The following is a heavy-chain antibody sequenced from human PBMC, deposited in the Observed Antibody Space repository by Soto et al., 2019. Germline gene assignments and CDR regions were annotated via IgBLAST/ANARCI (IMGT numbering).Heavy chain of an antibody. CDR3: AKVGSSGWYYFDY. Sequence: EVQLLESGGGLVQPGGSLRLSCAASGFTFSSYAMSWVRQAPGKGLEWVSAISGSGGSTYYADSVKGRFTISRDNSKNTRYLQMNSLRAEDTAVYYCAKVGSSGWYYFDYWGQGTLVTVSS. CDR1: GFTFSSYA. J-gene: IGHJ4*02. CDR2: ISGSGGST. V-gene: IGHV3-23*01. D-gene: IGHD6-19*01.